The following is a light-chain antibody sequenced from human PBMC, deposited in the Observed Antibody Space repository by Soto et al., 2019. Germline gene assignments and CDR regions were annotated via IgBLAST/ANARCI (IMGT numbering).Light chain of an antibody. CDR2: GAS. J-gene: IGKJ1*01. CDR1: QSFSSN. Sequence: IVLTQSPATLSVSSGGRATLSYRASQSFSSNLAWYQQKPGQAPRLLIYGASSRATGISVRFSGSGYGKDFTLSFCSLEPEDLAVYYCQQRSTFGQGTKVDIK. V-gene: IGKV3-11*01. CDR3: QQRST.